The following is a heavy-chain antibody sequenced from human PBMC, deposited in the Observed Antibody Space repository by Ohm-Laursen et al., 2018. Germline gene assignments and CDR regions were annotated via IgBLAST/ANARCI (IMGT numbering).Heavy chain of an antibody. CDR3: ARLLSGSSPEDY. CDR1: GFTFDDYA. D-gene: IGHD1-26*01. CDR2: ISWNSGSI. Sequence: SLRLKCAASGFTFDDYAMHWVRQAPGKGLEWVSGISWNSGSIGYADSVKGRFTISRDNAKNSLYLQMNSLRPEDTAVYYCARLLSGSSPEDYWGQGTLVTVSS. V-gene: IGHV3-9*01. J-gene: IGHJ4*02.